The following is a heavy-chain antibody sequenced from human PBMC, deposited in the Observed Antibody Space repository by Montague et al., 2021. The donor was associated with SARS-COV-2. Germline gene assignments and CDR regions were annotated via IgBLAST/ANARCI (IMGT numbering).Heavy chain of an antibody. V-gene: IGHV4-59*08. CDR3: ARSVQFAYGFDV. CDR1: SGSISNYY. CDR2: ISHTEST. D-gene: IGHD3-16*01. J-gene: IGHJ6*02. Sequence: SETLSLTCTVSSGSISNYYWSWIRQPPGKGLEWIGFISHTESTNXNPSLESRVTISIDTSKSQFSLRVRAVTAADTAVCYCARSVQFAYGFDVWGQGTTVTISS.